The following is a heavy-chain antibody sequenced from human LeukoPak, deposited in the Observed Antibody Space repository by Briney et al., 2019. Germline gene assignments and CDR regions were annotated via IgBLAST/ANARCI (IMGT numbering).Heavy chain of an antibody. Sequence: SETLSLTCAVYGGSFSGYYWSWIRQPPGKGLEWIGEINHSGSTNYNPSLKSRVTISVDRSKNQFSLKLSSVTAADTAVYYCARAAAGKYFDYWGQGTLVTVSS. J-gene: IGHJ4*02. D-gene: IGHD6-13*01. CDR2: INHSGST. CDR3: ARAAAGKYFDY. V-gene: IGHV4-34*01. CDR1: GGSFSGYY.